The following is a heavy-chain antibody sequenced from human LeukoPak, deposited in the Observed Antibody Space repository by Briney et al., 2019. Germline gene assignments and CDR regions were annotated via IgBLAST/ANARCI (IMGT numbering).Heavy chain of an antibody. J-gene: IGHJ4*02. V-gene: IGHV3-23*01. CDR3: ANCGRSTCCFY. CDR1: GITFSNHA. Sequence: PGGSLRLSCAASGITFSNHAMSWVRQAPGKGLEWVSTISDGGGSTYYADSVKGRFTISRDNSKNTLYLQMNSLRAEDTAVYYCANCGRSTCCFYWGQGTLVTVPS. CDR2: ISDGGGST. D-gene: IGHD2-2*01.